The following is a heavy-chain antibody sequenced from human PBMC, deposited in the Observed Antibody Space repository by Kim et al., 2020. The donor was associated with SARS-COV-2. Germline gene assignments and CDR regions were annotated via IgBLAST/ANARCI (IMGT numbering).Heavy chain of an antibody. CDR2: IYYSGST. Sequence: SETLSLTCTVSGGSISSSSYYWGWIRQPPGKGLEWIGSIYYSGSTYYNPSLKSRVTISVDTSKNQFSLKLSSVTAADTAVYYCARGGGGWFDPCGQGTL. D-gene: IGHD2-15*01. J-gene: IGHJ5*02. CDR3: ARGGGGWFDP. V-gene: IGHV4-39*01. CDR1: GGSISSSSYY.